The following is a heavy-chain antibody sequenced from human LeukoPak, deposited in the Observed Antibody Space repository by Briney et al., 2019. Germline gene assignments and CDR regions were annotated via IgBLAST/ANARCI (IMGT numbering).Heavy chain of an antibody. Sequence: ASERVFCRASGYTFTLYGIRWVRRAPGQALEWMGWISAYNGNTNYAQKLQGRVTMTTDTSTSTAYMELRSLRSDDTAVYYCARDIRDQLPYYWGQGTLVTV. CDR3: ARDIRDQLPYY. J-gene: IGHJ4*02. CDR1: GYTFTLYG. V-gene: IGHV1-18*04. CDR2: ISAYNGNT. D-gene: IGHD2-2*01.